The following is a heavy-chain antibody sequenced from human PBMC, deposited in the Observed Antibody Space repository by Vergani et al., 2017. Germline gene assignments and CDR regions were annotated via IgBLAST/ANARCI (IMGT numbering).Heavy chain of an antibody. V-gene: IGHV4-34*01. CDR1: GGSFSGYY. CDR3: AREIFQYYFDY. D-gene: IGHD3-3*01. CDR2: INHSGST. Sequence: QVQLQQWGAGLLKPSETLSLTCAVYGGSFSGYYWSWIRQPPGKGLEWIGEINHSGSTNYNPSLKSRVTISVDTSKNQFSLKLSSVTAADTAVYYCAREIFQYYFDYWGQGTLVTVSS. J-gene: IGHJ4*02.